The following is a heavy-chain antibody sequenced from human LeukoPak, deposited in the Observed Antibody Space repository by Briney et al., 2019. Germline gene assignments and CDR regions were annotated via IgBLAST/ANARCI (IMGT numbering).Heavy chain of an antibody. J-gene: IGHJ6*03. CDR1: GFTFSSYA. Sequence: PGGSLRLSCAASGFTFSSYAMHWVRQAPGKGLEWVAVISYDGSNKYYADSVKGRFTISRDNSKNTLYLQMNSLRAEDTAVYYCARSLPIRGVIPMDVWGKGTTVTVSS. CDR3: ARSLPIRGVIPMDV. D-gene: IGHD3-10*01. CDR2: ISYDGSNK. V-gene: IGHV3-30*01.